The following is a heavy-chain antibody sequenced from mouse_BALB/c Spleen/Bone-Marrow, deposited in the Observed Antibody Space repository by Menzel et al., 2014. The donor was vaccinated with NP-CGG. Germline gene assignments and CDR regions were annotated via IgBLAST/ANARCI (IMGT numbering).Heavy chain of an antibody. CDR2: INPGSGGT. CDR1: GYAFTNYL. CDR3: ARIYYGNYY. D-gene: IGHD2-1*01. Sequence: VQLQQSGAELLRPGTSVKVSCKASGYAFTNYLIEWVKQRPGQGLEWIGVINPGSGGTNYNEKFKGKATLTADKSSSTAYMQLSSLTSDDSAVYFCARIYYGNYYWGQGTTLTVSS. V-gene: IGHV1-54*01. J-gene: IGHJ2*01.